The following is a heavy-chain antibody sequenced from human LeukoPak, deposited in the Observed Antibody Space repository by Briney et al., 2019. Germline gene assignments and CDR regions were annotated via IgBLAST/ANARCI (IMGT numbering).Heavy chain of an antibody. CDR3: VRGQATAWGLDY. J-gene: IGHJ4*02. D-gene: IGHD6-13*01. V-gene: IGHV3-74*01. CDR1: GFAFSSNW. Sequence: PGGSLRLSCAASGFAFSSNWMHWVRQAPGKGLVWVSHISTDARTITYAAFVKGRFTISRDNTKNTLYLQMNSLRAEDTALYYCVRGQATAWGLDYWGQGTLVTVSS. CDR2: ISTDARTI.